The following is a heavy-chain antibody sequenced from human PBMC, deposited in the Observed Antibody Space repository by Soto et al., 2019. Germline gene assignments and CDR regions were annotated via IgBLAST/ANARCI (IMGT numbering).Heavy chain of an antibody. Sequence: EVQLVESGGGLIQPGGSLRLSCAASGLTVSSNYMSWVRQAPGKGLEWVSVIYSGGSTYYAYSVKGRLTISRDNSKNPLYLQMNSLRAEDTAVYYCARGQDYGDYSYAFDIWGQGTMVTVSS. CDR3: ARGQDYGDYSYAFDI. CDR2: IYSGGST. D-gene: IGHD4-17*01. J-gene: IGHJ3*02. CDR1: GLTVSSNY. V-gene: IGHV3-53*01.